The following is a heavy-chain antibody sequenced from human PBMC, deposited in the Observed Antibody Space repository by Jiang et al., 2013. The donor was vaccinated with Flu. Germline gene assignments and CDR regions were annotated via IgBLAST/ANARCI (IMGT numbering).Heavy chain of an antibody. CDR3: ARGQGGVVVHEGWFDP. CDR2: IIPIFDTP. J-gene: IGHJ5*02. Sequence: SGAEVKKPGSSVKVSCKTFGGTFSNYAINWVRQAPGQGLEWMGGIIPIFDTPNYAQKFQGRVTISAHEFANTAYMELSSLTSEDTAVYYCARGQGGVVVHEGWFDPWGQGTLVTVSS. V-gene: IGHV1-69*01. CDR1: GGTFSNYA. D-gene: IGHD2-15*01.